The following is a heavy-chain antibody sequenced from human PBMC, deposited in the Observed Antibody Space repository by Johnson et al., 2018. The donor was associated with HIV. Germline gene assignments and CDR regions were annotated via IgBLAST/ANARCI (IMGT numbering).Heavy chain of an antibody. CDR3: ARGGNEIDAFDI. D-gene: IGHD1-1*01. CDR2: ISYDGSNK. J-gene: IGHJ3*02. CDR1: RFTFSSYV. V-gene: IGHV3-30*04. Sequence: VQLVESGGGVVQPGRSLRLSCAASRFTFSSYVMHWVRQAPGQGLEWVAVISYDGSNKYYADSVKGRFTISRDNSKNTLYLQMNSLRAEDTAVYYCARGGNEIDAFDIWGQGTMVTVSS.